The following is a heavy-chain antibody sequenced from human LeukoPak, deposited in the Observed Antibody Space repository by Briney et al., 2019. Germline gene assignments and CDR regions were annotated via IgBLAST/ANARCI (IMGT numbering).Heavy chain of an antibody. CDR3: ARHASYDSSGYYFDY. Sequence: PSETLSLTCTVSGGSMSSYYWSWIRQPPGKGLEWIGYIYYSGSTNYNPSLKSRVTVSVDTSKNQFSLKLSPVTAADTAVYYCARHASYDSSGYYFDYWGQGTLVTVSS. CDR2: IYYSGST. D-gene: IGHD3-22*01. J-gene: IGHJ4*02. V-gene: IGHV4-59*08. CDR1: GGSMSSYY.